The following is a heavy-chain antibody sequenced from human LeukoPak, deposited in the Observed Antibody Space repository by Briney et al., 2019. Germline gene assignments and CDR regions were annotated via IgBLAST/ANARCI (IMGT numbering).Heavy chain of an antibody. V-gene: IGHV7-4-1*02. CDR2: INTNTGNP. J-gene: IGHJ6*02. Sequence: ASVKVSCKASGYTFTSYAMNWVRQAPGQGLEWMGWINTNTGNPTYAQGFTGRFVFSLDTSVSTAYLQISSLKAEDTAVYYCARELLWFGDLGDYYYYGMDVWGQGTTVTVSS. CDR3: ARELLWFGDLGDYYYYGMDV. CDR1: GYTFTSYA. D-gene: IGHD3-10*01.